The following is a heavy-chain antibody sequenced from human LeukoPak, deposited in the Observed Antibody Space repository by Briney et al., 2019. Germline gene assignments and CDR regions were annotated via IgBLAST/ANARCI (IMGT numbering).Heavy chain of an antibody. CDR3: AKDRPNPRFLEWSDAFDI. V-gene: IGHV3-23*01. Sequence: GGSLRLSCAASGFTFSSYAMSWVRQAPGKGLEWVSAISGSGGSTYYADSVKGRFTISRDNSKNTLYLQMNSLRAEDTAVYYCAKDRPNPRFLEWSDAFDIWGQGTMVTVSS. J-gene: IGHJ3*02. CDR2: ISGSGGST. D-gene: IGHD3-3*01. CDR1: GFTFSSYA.